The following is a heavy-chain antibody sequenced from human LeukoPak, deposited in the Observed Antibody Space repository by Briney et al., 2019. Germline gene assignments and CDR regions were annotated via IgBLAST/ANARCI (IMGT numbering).Heavy chain of an antibody. Sequence: GGSLRLSCAASGFTFSSYGMSWVRQAPGKGLEWVLSITGSTNYMYYADSVKGRFTISRDNAKNSLYLLMNSLRAEDTAVYYCARVRIVGTTNGDFDYWGQGTLVTVSS. CDR3: ARVRIVGTTNGDFDY. CDR2: ITGSTNYM. V-gene: IGHV3-21*01. CDR1: GFTFSSYG. D-gene: IGHD1-26*01. J-gene: IGHJ4*02.